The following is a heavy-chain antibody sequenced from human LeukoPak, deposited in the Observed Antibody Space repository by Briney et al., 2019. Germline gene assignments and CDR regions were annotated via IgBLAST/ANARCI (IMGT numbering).Heavy chain of an antibody. Sequence: GESLKISCKGSGYSFTSYWIGWVRQMPGKGLEWMGIICPGDSDTRYSPSFQGQVTISADKSISTAYLQWSSLKASDTAMYYCARRAGLYYYDSSAPYYFDYWGQGTLVTVSS. CDR3: ARRAGLYYYDSSAPYYFDY. D-gene: IGHD3-22*01. V-gene: IGHV5-51*01. CDR1: GYSFTSYW. J-gene: IGHJ4*02. CDR2: ICPGDSDT.